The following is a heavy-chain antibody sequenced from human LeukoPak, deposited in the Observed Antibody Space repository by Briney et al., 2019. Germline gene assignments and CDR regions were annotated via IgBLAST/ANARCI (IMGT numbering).Heavy chain of an antibody. CDR1: GFTFDDYA. D-gene: IGHD2-2*01. CDR2: ISWNSGSI. V-gene: IGHV3-9*01. J-gene: IGHJ4*02. Sequence: GRSLRLSCAASGFTFDDYAMHWVRQAPGNGLEWVSGISWNSGSIGYADSVKGRFTISRDNAKNSLYLQMNSLRAEDTALYYCAKGKSSTSCPDYWGQGTLVTVSS. CDR3: AKGKSSTSCPDY.